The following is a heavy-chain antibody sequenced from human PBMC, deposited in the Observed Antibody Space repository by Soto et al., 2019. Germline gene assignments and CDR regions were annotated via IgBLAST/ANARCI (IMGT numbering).Heavy chain of an antibody. CDR3: ARVRGGSYYYGMDV. V-gene: IGHV3-48*02. CDR1: EFTFSSYS. D-gene: IGHD3-16*01. J-gene: IGHJ6*02. Sequence: EVQLVESGGGLVQPGGSLRLSCAASEFTFSSYSMNWVRQAPGKGLEWVSYISSSGGTIFYADSVKGRFTISRDNAKNSLYLQMNGLRYEDTAVYYCARVRGGSYYYGMDVWGQGTTVTVSS. CDR2: ISSSGGTI.